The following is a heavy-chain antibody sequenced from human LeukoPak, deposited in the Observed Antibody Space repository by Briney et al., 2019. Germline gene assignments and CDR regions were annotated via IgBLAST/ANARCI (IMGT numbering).Heavy chain of an antibody. CDR3: ASTVFGVTYNWFDP. Sequence: SETLSLTCTVSGGSISSYYWSWVRQPAGKALEWIGRFHTSGGTNYNPSLESRVTISVDTSKNQFSLKLTSVTAADTAVYYCASTVFGVTYNWFDPWGQGTLVTVSS. CDR1: GGSISSYY. CDR2: FHTSGGT. D-gene: IGHD3-3*01. J-gene: IGHJ5*02. V-gene: IGHV4-4*07.